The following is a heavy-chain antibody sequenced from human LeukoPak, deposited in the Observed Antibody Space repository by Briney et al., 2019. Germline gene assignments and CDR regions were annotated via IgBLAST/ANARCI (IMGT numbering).Heavy chain of an antibody. CDR3: ARMRVGGDYNY. CDR2: IYYSGST. Sequence: SETLSLTCTVSGGSISSYYWSWIRQPPVKGVEGIGYIYYSGSTSYNPSLKSRVTISVDTSKNQFSLKLSSVTAADTAVYYCARMRVGGDYNYWGQGTLVTVSS. CDR1: GGSISSYY. J-gene: IGHJ4*02. D-gene: IGHD4-17*01. V-gene: IGHV4-59*01.